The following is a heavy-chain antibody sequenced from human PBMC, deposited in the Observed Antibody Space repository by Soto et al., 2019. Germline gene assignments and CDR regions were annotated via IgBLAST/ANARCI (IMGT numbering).Heavy chain of an antibody. CDR2: ISAYNGNT. Sequence: GASLKVSCKASGGTFSSYAISWVRQAPGQGLEWMGWISAYNGNTNHAQKLQGRVTMTTDTSTSTAYMELRSLRSDDTAVYYCARVISYWFDPWGQGTLVNVSS. V-gene: IGHV1-18*01. D-gene: IGHD3-16*01. CDR1: GGTFSSYA. J-gene: IGHJ5*02. CDR3: ARVISYWFDP.